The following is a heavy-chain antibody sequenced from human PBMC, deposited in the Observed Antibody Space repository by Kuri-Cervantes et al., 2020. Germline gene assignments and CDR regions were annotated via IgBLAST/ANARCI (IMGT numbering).Heavy chain of an antibody. CDR2: MNPNSGNT. Sequence: ASVKVSCNASGYTFTSYDINWVRQATGQGLEWMGWMNPNSGNTGYAQKFQGRVTMTRDTSISTAYMELSRLRSDDTAVYYCAREGVVAVQGDNNWFDPWGQGTLVTVSS. CDR1: GYTFTSYD. V-gene: IGHV1-8*01. CDR3: AREGVVAVQGDNNWFDP. D-gene: IGHD2-15*01. J-gene: IGHJ5*02.